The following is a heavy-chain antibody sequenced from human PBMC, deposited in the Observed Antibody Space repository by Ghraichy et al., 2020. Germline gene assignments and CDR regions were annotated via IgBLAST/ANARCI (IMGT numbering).Heavy chain of an antibody. J-gene: IGHJ6*02. CDR1: GFTFSSYG. Sequence: GESLNISCAASGFTFSSYGMHWVRQAPGKGLEWVAFIRYDGSNKYYADSVKGRFTISRDNSKNTLYLQMNSLRAEDTAVYYCAKDFAVAGRYYGMDVWGQGTTVTVSS. D-gene: IGHD6-19*01. CDR3: AKDFAVAGRYYGMDV. CDR2: IRYDGSNK. V-gene: IGHV3-30*02.